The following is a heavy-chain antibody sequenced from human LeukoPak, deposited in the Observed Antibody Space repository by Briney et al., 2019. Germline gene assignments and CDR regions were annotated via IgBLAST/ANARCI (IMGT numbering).Heavy chain of an antibody. V-gene: IGHV3-49*04. CDR3: TRGAPLLWFGELFTPFDY. CDR1: GFTFGDYA. Sequence: GGSLRLSCTASGFTFGDYAMSWVRQAPGKGLEGVGFIRSKAYGGTTEYAASVKGRFTISRDDSKSIAYLQMNSLKTEDTAVYYCTRGAPLLWFGELFTPFDYWGQGTLVTVSS. D-gene: IGHD3-10*01. J-gene: IGHJ4*02. CDR2: IRSKAYGGTT.